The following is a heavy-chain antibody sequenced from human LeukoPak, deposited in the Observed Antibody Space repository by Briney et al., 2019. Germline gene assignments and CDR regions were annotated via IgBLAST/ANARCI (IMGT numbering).Heavy chain of an antibody. CDR1: GFTFSSYG. CDR2: ISYDGSKK. CDR3: ARGYSSDN. Sequence: GGSLRLSCAASGFTFSSYGMHWVRQAPDKGLEWVAVISYDGSKKFYADSVKGRFTISRDNSKNTLYLQINSLRAEDTAVYYCARGYSSDNWGQGTLVTVSS. J-gene: IGHJ4*02. D-gene: IGHD2-21*01. V-gene: IGHV3-30*03.